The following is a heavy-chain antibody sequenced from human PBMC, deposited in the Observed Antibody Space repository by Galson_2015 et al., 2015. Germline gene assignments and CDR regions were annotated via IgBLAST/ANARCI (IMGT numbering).Heavy chain of an antibody. J-gene: IGHJ3*02. Sequence: SLRLSCAASGFAVSSNDVTWVRQAPGKGLEWVAVLYSRGSTYYEDALKGRFTISRDNSKNTVYHEINSLRAEDTAVYYCSSHARLHLERRFAFDIWGQGTMVTVSS. CDR3: SSHARLHLERRFAFDI. CDR1: GFAVSSND. CDR2: LYSRGST. V-gene: IGHV3-53*01. D-gene: IGHD1-1*01.